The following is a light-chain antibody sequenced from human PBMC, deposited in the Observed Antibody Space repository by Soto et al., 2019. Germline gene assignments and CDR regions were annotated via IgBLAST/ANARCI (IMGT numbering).Light chain of an antibody. J-gene: IGKJ1*01. V-gene: IGKV1-39*01. Sequence: DIQMTQSPSSLSASVGDRVTITCRASQSISSYLNWYQQKPGKAPKLLIYAASSLQSGVPSRFSGSGSGTDFTLTISSLQPEDFATYYCQHSYSTPQTFGQGTKEEIK. CDR1: QSISSY. CDR2: AAS. CDR3: QHSYSTPQT.